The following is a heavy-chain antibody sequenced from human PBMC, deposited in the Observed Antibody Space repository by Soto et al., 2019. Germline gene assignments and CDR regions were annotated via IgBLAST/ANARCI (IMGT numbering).Heavy chain of an antibody. CDR2: ISAHNGNT. D-gene: IGHD1-1*01. CDR3: ARGRYGDY. V-gene: IGHV1-18*01. J-gene: IGHJ4*02. CDR1: GYAFTTYG. Sequence: QVNLVQSGAEVKKPGASVKVSGKGSGYAFTTYGITGVRQAPGQGLEWMGWISAHNGNTNYEQKLQGRVTVTRDTSTSTAYMELRSLRSDDTAVYYCARGRYGDYWGQGALVTVSS.